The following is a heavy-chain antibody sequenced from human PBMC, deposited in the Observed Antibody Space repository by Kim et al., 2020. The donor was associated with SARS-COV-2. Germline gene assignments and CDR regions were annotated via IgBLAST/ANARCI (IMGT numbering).Heavy chain of an antibody. CDR2: IWYDGSNK. CDR1: GFTFSSYG. CDR3: ARSMTTLMYFDY. J-gene: IGHJ4*02. Sequence: GGSLRLSCAASGFTFSSYGMHWVRQAPGKGLEWVAVIWYDGSNKYYADSVKGRFTISRDNSKNTLYLQMNSLRAEDTAVYYCARSMTTLMYFDYWGQGPLVTVSS. V-gene: IGHV3-33*01. D-gene: IGHD4-17*01.